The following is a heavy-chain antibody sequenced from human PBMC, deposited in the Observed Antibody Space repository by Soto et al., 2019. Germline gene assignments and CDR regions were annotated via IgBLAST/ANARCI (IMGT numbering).Heavy chain of an antibody. D-gene: IGHD6-19*01. V-gene: IGHV3-23*01. CDR1: GFTFSSYA. Sequence: PGGSLRLSCAASGFTFSSYAMTWVRQAPGKGLEWVSAISGSGGSTYYADSVKGRFTISRGNSKNTLYLQMNSLRAEDTAVYYCAKDLGLGIAVAGTSSFDYWGQGTLVTVSS. CDR3: AKDLGLGIAVAGTSSFDY. CDR2: ISGSGGST. J-gene: IGHJ4*02.